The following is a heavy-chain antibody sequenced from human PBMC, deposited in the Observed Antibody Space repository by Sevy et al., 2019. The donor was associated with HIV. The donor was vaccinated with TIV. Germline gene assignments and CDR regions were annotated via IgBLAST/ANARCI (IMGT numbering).Heavy chain of an antibody. V-gene: IGHV3-7*03. CDR2: IKQDGSEK. CDR1: GFTFSSYW. D-gene: IGHD3-22*01. Sequence: GGSLRLSCAASGFTFSSYWMSWVRQAPGKGLEWVANIKQDGSEKYYVDSVKGRFTISRDNAKNSLYLQMNSLRAEDTAVYYCARDWDYYDSSGVDYWGQGTLVTVSS. J-gene: IGHJ4*02. CDR3: ARDWDYYDSSGVDY.